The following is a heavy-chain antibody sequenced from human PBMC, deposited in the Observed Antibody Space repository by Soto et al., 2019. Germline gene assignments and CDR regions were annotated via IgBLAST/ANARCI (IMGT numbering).Heavy chain of an antibody. CDR2: ISGSGGST. J-gene: IGHJ4*02. D-gene: IGHD3-22*01. V-gene: IGHV3-23*01. CDR3: AKERGITMIVPFDY. CDR1: GFTFSSYA. Sequence: PXGALGVSCADSGFTFSSYAMSWVRQAPGKGLEWVSAISGSGGSTYYADSVKGRFTISRDNSKNTLYLQMNSLRAEDTAVYYCAKERGITMIVPFDYWGQATLVTVSS.